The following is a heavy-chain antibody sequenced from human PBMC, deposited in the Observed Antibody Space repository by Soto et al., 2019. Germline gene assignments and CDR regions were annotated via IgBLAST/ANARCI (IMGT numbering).Heavy chain of an antibody. CDR1: GFTFSSYA. Sequence: GGSLRLSCAAPGFTFSSYAMHWVRQAPGKGLEYVSAISSNGGSTYYANSVKGRFTISRDNSKNTLYLQMGSLRAEDMAVYYCARGGSSSDLESAFDIWGQGTMVTVSS. D-gene: IGHD6-13*01. J-gene: IGHJ3*02. CDR2: ISSNGGST. V-gene: IGHV3-64*01. CDR3: ARGGSSSDLESAFDI.